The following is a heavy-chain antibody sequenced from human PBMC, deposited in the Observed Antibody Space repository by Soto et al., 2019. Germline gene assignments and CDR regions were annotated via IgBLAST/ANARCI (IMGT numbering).Heavy chain of an antibody. V-gene: IGHV1-18*01. Sequence: QVRLEQSGPEVKKTGASVKVSCKASGYTFTSYGISWVRQAPGQGLEWMGWINIYSGDANYAQRFQDRVTMTRDTSTNTVYMEMRSLRSDNTAVYYCARALYYYDNSGFASWGQGTLVTVSS. D-gene: IGHD3-22*01. CDR1: GYTFTSYG. CDR3: ARALYYYDNSGFAS. J-gene: IGHJ5*01. CDR2: INIYSGDA.